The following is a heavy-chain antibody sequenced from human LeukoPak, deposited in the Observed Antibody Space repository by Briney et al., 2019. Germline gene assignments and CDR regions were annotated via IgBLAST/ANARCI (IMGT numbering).Heavy chain of an antibody. D-gene: IGHD3-10*01. CDR2: IYTSGSN. J-gene: IGHJ4*02. CDR1: GGSISSYY. V-gene: IGHV4-4*07. Sequence: SETLSLTCTVSGGSISSYYWSWIRQPAGKGLEWIGRIYTSGSNNYNPSLTSRVTMSVDTSKNQFSRELSSVTAAETAVYYCARDQYYYGSGSYGLDYWGQGTLVTVSS. CDR3: ARDQYYYGSGSYGLDY.